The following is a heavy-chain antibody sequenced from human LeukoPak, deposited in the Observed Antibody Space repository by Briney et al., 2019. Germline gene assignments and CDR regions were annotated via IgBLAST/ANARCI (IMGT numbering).Heavy chain of an antibody. V-gene: IGHV3-53*04. CDR2: IYSGGST. J-gene: IGHJ4*02. Sequence: GGSLRLSCAASGFTISSYGMRWVRQAPGKGLEWVSVIYSGGSTYYADSVKGRFTISRHNSKNTLYLQMNSLRAEDTAVYYCARDKGTYYYDSIPEGYGGQGTLVTVSS. CDR3: ARDKGTYYYDSIPEGY. D-gene: IGHD3-22*01. CDR1: GFTISSYG.